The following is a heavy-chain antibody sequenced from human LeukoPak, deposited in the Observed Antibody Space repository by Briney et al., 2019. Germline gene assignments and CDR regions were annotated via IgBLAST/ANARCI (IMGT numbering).Heavy chain of an antibody. Sequence: ASVKVSCKASGYTFTSYYIHWVRQAPGQGLEWMGIINPSDGSTSYAQKFQGRVTMTRDTSTSTVYMELSSLRSEDTAVYYCATTYCSSTSCYVVGMDVWGQGTTVTVSS. CDR2: INPSDGST. J-gene: IGHJ6*02. V-gene: IGHV1-46*01. D-gene: IGHD2-2*01. CDR1: GYTFTSYY. CDR3: ATTYCSSTSCYVVGMDV.